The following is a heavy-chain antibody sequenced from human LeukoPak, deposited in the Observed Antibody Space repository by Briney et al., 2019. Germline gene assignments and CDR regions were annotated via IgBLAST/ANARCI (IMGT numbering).Heavy chain of an antibody. CDR2: INTNTGNP. V-gene: IGHV7-4-1*02. CDR1: GYTFTSYA. D-gene: IGHD4-23*01. Sequence: VASVKVSCKASGYTFTSYAMNWVRQAPGQGLEWMGWINTNTGNPTYAQGFTGRFVFSLDTSVSTAYLQISSLKAEDTAVYYCARTPGGNFLEVADWFDPWGQGTLVTVSS. J-gene: IGHJ5*02. CDR3: ARTPGGNFLEVADWFDP.